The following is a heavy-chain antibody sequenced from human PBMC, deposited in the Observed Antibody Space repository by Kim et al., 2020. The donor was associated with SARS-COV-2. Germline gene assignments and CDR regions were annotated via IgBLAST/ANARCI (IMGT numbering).Heavy chain of an antibody. D-gene: IGHD6-19*01. J-gene: IGHJ4*02. V-gene: IGHV4-39*01. CDR3: ARRSGGWFRYFDY. Sequence: YSNPSLTSRVTISVDTSKTQFSLKLSSVTAADTAVYYCARRSGGWFRYFDYWGQGTLVTVSS.